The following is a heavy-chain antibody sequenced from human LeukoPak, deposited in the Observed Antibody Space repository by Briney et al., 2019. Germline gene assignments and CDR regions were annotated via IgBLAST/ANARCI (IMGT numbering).Heavy chain of an antibody. D-gene: IGHD5-18*01. J-gene: IGHJ6*03. CDR1: GFTFSSYT. CDR3: ARDTARGPLVFMDV. CDR2: ISLPCTYI. V-gene: IGHV3-21*01. Sequence: GGSLRLSCAASGFTFSSYTMSWVRQAPGKGLEWGSSISLPCTYIYYANSLKGRFTISRDNAKNSLYLQLNSLRAEDTAVYYCARDTARGPLVFMDVWGKGTTVTVSS.